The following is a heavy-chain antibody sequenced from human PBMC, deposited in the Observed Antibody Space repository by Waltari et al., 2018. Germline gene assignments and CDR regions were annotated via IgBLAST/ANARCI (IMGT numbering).Heavy chain of an antibody. CDR2: IYHSGST. J-gene: IGHJ3*02. V-gene: IGHV4-38-2*01. D-gene: IGHD4-17*01. CDR1: GYSISRGYY. Sequence: QVQLQESGPGLVKPSETLSLTCAVAGYSISRGYYWGWFRQPPGKGLEWIGSIYHSGSTYYNPSLKSRVTISVDTSKNQFSLKLSSVTAADTAVYYCASLVTTVTTFAFDIWGQGTMVTVSS. CDR3: ASLVTTVTTFAFDI.